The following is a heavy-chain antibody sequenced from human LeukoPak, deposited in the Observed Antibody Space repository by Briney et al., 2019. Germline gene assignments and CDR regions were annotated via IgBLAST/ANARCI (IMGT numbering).Heavy chain of an antibody. Sequence: AGSLSLSCAASGFTFSSYAMSWVRQAPGKGLEWVSAIIGSGGSTYYADSVKGRFTISRDNSKSTLYLQINSLRAEDTAVYYCAKRGQSWNGAGFDYWGQGTLVTVSS. CDR2: IIGSGGST. D-gene: IGHD1-1*01. J-gene: IGHJ4*02. CDR3: AKRGQSWNGAGFDY. V-gene: IGHV3-23*01. CDR1: GFTFSSYA.